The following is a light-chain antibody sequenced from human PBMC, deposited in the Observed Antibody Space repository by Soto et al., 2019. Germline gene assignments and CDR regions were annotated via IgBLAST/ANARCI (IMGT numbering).Light chain of an antibody. CDR2: GAS. Sequence: EIVMAQSPATLSVSPGERATLPCRASQSVSSNLAWYQQKPGQAPRLLIYGASTRATGFPARFSGSGSGTDFTLTISRLEPEDFAVYYCQQYGSSPTFGQGTKVDIK. J-gene: IGKJ1*01. CDR3: QQYGSSPT. V-gene: IGKV3-15*01. CDR1: QSVSSN.